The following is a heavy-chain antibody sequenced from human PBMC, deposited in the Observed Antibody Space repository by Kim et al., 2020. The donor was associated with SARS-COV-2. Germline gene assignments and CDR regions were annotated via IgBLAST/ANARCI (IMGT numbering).Heavy chain of an antibody. CDR2: IKQDGNQK. V-gene: IGHV3-7*01. D-gene: IGHD6-19*01. Sequence: GGSLRLSCAASGFTFSSYWMTWVRQAQGKGLEWVANIKQDGNQKYYGDSVKGRFTISRDNAKNSLYLQMNSLRAEDTAVYYCSREGDLYSSGKDAFDIWG. J-gene: IGHJ3*02. CDR3: SREGDLYSSGKDAFDI. CDR1: GFTFSSYW.